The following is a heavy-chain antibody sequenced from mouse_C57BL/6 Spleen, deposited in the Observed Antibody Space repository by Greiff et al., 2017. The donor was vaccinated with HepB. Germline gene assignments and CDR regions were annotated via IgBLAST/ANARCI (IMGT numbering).Heavy chain of an antibody. V-gene: IGHV3-1*01. D-gene: IGHD3-1*01. CDR3: ARQRAFPRGYFDV. CDR1: GYSITSGYD. Sequence: EVQLQESGPGMVKPSQSLSLTCTVTGYSITSGYDWHWIRHFPGNKLEWMGYISYSGSTNYNPSLKSRISITHDTSKNHFFLKLNSVTTEDTATYYCARQRAFPRGYFDVWGTGTTVTVSS. J-gene: IGHJ1*03. CDR2: ISYSGST.